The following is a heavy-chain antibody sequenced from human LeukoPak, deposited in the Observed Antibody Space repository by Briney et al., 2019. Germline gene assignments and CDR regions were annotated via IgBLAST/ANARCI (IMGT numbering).Heavy chain of an antibody. V-gene: IGHV3-13*01. D-gene: IGHD3-10*01. J-gene: IGHJ4*02. CDR1: GFTFSSYN. CDR2: IGTAGDT. CDR3: ARDVVYYGSQDLLLY. Sequence: GGSLRLSCAASGFTFSSYNMHWVRQATGKGLEWVSAIGTAGDTYYPGSVKGRFTISRENAKNSLYLQMNSLRAGDTAVYYCARDVVYYGSQDLLLYWGQGTLVTVSS.